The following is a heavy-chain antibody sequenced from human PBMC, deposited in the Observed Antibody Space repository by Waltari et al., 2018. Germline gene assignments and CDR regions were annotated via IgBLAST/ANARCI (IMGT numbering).Heavy chain of an antibody. Sequence: QVQLVQSGAEVQKPGSSVKVSCTASGGTFSSYAISWVRQAPGQGLEWRGGIIPIFGTANYAQKFQGRVTITADESTSTAYMELSSLRSEDTAVYYCAREGRDGYNYDYGMDVWGQGTTVTVSS. CDR3: AREGRDGYNYDYGMDV. CDR2: IIPIFGTA. V-gene: IGHV1-69*01. CDR1: GGTFSSYA. D-gene: IGHD5-12*01. J-gene: IGHJ6*02.